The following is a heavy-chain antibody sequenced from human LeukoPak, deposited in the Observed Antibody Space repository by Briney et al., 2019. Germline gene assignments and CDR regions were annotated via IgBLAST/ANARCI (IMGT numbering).Heavy chain of an antibody. V-gene: IGHV3-30-3*01. J-gene: IGHJ4*02. Sequence: PGRSLRLSCAASGFTFSSYAMHWVRQAPGKGLEWVAVISYDGSNKYYADSVKGRFTISRDNSKNTLYLQMNSLRSDDTAVYYCARDPRPYCSSTSCYVGDYWGQGTLVTVSS. D-gene: IGHD2-2*01. CDR1: GFTFSSYA. CDR2: ISYDGSNK. CDR3: ARDPRPYCSSTSCYVGDY.